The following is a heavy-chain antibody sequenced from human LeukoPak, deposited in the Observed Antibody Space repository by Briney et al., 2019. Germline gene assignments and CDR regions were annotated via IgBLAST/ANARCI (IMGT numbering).Heavy chain of an antibody. Sequence: GRSLRLSCAASGFTFDDYAMHWVRQAPGKGLEWVSGISWNSGERGYADSVKGRFTISRDNAKNSLYLQMNSLRPEDTPLYYCAKGMSLYYYYYMDVRGKGTTVTVSS. J-gene: IGHJ6*03. V-gene: IGHV3-9*01. CDR3: AKGMSLYYYYYMDV. CDR1: GFTFDDYA. CDR2: ISWNSGER.